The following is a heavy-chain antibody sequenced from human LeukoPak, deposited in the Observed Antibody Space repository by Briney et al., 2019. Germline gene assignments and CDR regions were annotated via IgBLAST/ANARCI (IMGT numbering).Heavy chain of an antibody. D-gene: IGHD2-21*02. Sequence: GGSLRLSRVASGFTFSNKAMSWVRQAPGMGLEWVTSTTQSGESSGYADSVKGRFTISRDNSKNTLFLQMDSLRVEDTAIYYCARESGGDWGYFDDWGQGTLVTVSS. J-gene: IGHJ4*02. V-gene: IGHV3-23*01. CDR3: ARESGGDWGYFDD. CDR2: TTQSGESS. CDR1: GFTFSNKA.